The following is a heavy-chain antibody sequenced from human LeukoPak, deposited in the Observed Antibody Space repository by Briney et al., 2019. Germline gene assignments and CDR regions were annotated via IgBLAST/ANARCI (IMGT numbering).Heavy chain of an antibody. CDR3: ARLGASLVWDSGSFPDY. J-gene: IGHJ4*02. CDR1: GFTFSTYW. CDR2: IFYTGNT. D-gene: IGHD3-10*01. V-gene: IGHV4-59*04. Sequence: GSLRLSCAASGFTFSTYWMTWVRQPPGKGLEWVGSIFYTGNTYYNPSLMSRVTISADTSKNQFSLELNFVTAADTAVYYCARLGASLVWDSGSFPDYWGQGSLVTVSS.